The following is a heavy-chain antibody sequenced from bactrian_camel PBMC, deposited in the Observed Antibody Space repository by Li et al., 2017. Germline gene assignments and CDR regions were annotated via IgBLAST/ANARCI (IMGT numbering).Heavy chain of an antibody. V-gene: IGHV3S1*01. J-gene: IGHJ4*01. Sequence: VQLVESGGGLVQPGGSLRLSCVASGFFFDAYSMSWVRQAPGKGLEWVAAISNGVGHTYYADSVKGRFTISRDNAKNSMYLQMNNMKSEDTALYYCAMGSGAANDHKGQGTQVTVS. CDR2: ISNGVGHT. D-gene: IGHD7*01. CDR1: GFFFDAYS.